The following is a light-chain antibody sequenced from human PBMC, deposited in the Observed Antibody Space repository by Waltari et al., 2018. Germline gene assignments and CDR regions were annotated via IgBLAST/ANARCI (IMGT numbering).Light chain of an antibody. V-gene: IGKV4-1*01. CDR2: RSS. CDR1: QSVLYSSNNKNY. J-gene: IGKJ1*01. Sequence: DIVMTQSPDSLAVSLGERATINCKSSQSVLYSSNNKNYLAWFQQRPGQPPKLLIYRSSTRESGVPDRFSASGSGTDFTLTISSLQAEDVAVYYCLQYYNTPQTFGQGTRVEIK. CDR3: LQYYNTPQT.